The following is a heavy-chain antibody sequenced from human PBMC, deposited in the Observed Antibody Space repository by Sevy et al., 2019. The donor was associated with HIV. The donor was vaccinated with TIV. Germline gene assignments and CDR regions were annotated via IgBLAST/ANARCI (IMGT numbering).Heavy chain of an antibody. CDR3: VRGTTFYDFWTGGDY. CDR2: ISGFNGDT. V-gene: IGHV1-18*01. D-gene: IGHD3-3*01. J-gene: IGHJ4*02. CDR1: GYTFTNYA. Sequence: ASVKVSCKASGYTFTNYAISWVRQAPGQGLEWMGWISGFNGDTKNAEKFQGRFTMTTDTSTKTAYMDLRSLRSDDTAVYYCVRGTTFYDFWTGGDYWGQGTLVNVSS.